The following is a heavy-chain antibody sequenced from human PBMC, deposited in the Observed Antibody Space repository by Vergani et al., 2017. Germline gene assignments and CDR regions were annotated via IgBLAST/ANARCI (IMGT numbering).Heavy chain of an antibody. V-gene: IGHV1-69*01. J-gene: IGHJ4*02. D-gene: IGHD3-3*01. CDR3: ARGPTDDFWSGYYPYYFDY. CDR1: GGTFSSYA. Sequence: QVQLVQSGAEVKKPGSSVKVSCKASGGTFSSYAISWVRQAPGQGLEWMGGIIPFFGTANSAQMFQGRVTITADESTSTAYMELSSLRSEDTAVYYCARGPTDDFWSGYYPYYFDYWGQGTLVTVSS. CDR2: IIPFFGTA.